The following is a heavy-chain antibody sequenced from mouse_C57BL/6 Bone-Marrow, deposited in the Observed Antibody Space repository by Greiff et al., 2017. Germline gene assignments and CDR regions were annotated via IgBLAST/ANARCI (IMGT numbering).Heavy chain of an antibody. D-gene: IGHD4-1*01. CDR3: ARGRNWDVYFDY. Sequence: EVQLQQSGPELVKPGASVKMSCKASGYTFTDYNMHWVKQSHGKSLEWIGYINPNNGGTSYNQKFKGKATLTVNKSSSTAYMELRSLTSEDSAVYYCARGRNWDVYFDYWGQGTTLTVSS. CDR2: INPNNGGT. CDR1: GYTFTDYN. V-gene: IGHV1-22*01. J-gene: IGHJ2*01.